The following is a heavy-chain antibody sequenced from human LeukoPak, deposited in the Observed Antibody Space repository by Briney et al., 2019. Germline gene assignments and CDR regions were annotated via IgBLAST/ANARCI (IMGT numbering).Heavy chain of an antibody. J-gene: IGHJ3*02. CDR2: INHSGST. CDR1: GGSFSGYY. CDR3: ARRNTTKYYDFWSGSLNAFDI. V-gene: IGHV4-34*01. D-gene: IGHD3-3*01. Sequence: SETLSLTCVVYGGSFSGYYWSWIRQPPGKGLEWIGEINHSGSTNYNPSLKSRVTISVDTSKNQFSLKLSSVTAADTAVYYCARRNTTKYYDFWSGSLNAFDIWGQGTMVTVSS.